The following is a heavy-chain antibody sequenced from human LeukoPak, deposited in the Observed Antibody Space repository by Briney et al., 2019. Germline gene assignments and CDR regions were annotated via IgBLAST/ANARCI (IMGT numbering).Heavy chain of an antibody. Sequence: PSQTLSLTCTVSGGSISSGNYYWNWIRQPAGKGLEWIGRIWTDGAPTYRPSLKSRVTISVDTSKNQFSLRLSSVTAADTAVYYCARGRDSRGYQFMGFDSWGQGTLVTVSS. J-gene: IGHJ4*02. CDR1: GGSISSGNYY. CDR3: ARGRDSRGYQFMGFDS. CDR2: IWTDGAP. D-gene: IGHD3-22*01. V-gene: IGHV4-61*02.